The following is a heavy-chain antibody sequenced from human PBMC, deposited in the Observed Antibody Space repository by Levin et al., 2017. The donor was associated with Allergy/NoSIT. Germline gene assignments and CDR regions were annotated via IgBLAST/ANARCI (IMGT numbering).Heavy chain of an antibody. Sequence: GSLRLSCSVSGGSISDYYWSWVRQPPGKGLEWIGYIHRSGTTNYNPSLTSRVTISVDTSRNQFSLDLRSATAADPAVYFCARGGASGAYGRFDYWGQGTLVTVSS. CDR1: GGSISDYY. V-gene: IGHV4-59*01. J-gene: IGHJ4*02. CDR2: IHRSGTT. CDR3: ARGGASGAYGRFDY. D-gene: IGHD3-10*01.